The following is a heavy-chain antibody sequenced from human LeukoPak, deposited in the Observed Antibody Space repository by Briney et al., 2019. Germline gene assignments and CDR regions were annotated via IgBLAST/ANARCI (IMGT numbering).Heavy chain of an antibody. CDR2: IYYSGST. J-gene: IGHJ4*02. D-gene: IGHD2-15*01. CDR3: ARDLGGGGSENPSDY. CDR1: GGSISSYY. Sequence: SETLSLTCTVSGGSISSYYWSWIRQPPGKGLEWIGYIYYSGSTYYNPSLKSRVTISVDTSKNQFSLKLSPVTAADTAVYYCARDLGGGGSENPSDYWGQGTLVTVSS. V-gene: IGHV4-59*12.